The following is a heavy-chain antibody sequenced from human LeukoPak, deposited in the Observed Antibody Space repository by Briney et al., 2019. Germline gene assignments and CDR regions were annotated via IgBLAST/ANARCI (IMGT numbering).Heavy chain of an antibody. V-gene: IGHV4-39*01. J-gene: IGHJ4*02. CDR2: IYYSGSI. CDR3: TNRNSGIVEATDYY. Sequence: SETLSLTCTISGDSIRNNYYCWDWIRQPPGKGLEWIGSIYYSGSIYYNPSLKSRLTISVDTSKSPFSLSLAPVTAADTAIYYCTNRNSGIVEATDYYWGQGTLVTVSS. D-gene: IGHD1-26*01. CDR1: GDSIRNNYYC.